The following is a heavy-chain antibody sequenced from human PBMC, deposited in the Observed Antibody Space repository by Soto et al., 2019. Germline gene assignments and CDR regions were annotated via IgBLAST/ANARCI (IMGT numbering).Heavy chain of an antibody. J-gene: IGHJ4*02. Sequence: ASVKVSCKASGGTFSSYAISWVRQAPGQGLEWMGGIIPIFGTANYAQKFQGRVTITAEKSTRTAYMELSSLRSEDTAVYYCARAPSTVPAASLWGQGTLVTVSS. D-gene: IGHD2-2*01. CDR3: ARAPSTVPAASL. CDR2: IIPIFGTA. CDR1: GGTFSSYA. V-gene: IGHV1-69*06.